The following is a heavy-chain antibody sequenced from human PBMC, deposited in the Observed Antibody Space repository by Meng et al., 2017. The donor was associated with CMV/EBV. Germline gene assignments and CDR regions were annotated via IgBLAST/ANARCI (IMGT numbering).Heavy chain of an antibody. CDR2: ISYDGSNK. D-gene: IGHD1-7*01. CDR1: GFTFSSYA. J-gene: IGHJ5*02. V-gene: IGHV3-30-3*01. CDR3: ARDTPRITGTTGFDP. Sequence: GGSLRLSCAASGFTFSSYAMHWVRQAPGKGLEWVAVISYDGSNKYYADSVKGRFTISRDNSKNTLYLQMNSLRAEDTAVYYCARDTPRITGTTGFDPWGQGTLVTVSS.